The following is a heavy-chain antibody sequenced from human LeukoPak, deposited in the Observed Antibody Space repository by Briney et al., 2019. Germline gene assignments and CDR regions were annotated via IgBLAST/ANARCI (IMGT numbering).Heavy chain of an antibody. V-gene: IGHV4-59*01. Sequence: SETLSLTCTVTGVSINTYFWSWIRQPPGKGLEWIGYVYYNGITNYNPSLKSRVSISLDTSKNQFSLRLNSVTAAETAVYYCASQLGGTTFHWGQGTLVTVSS. CDR3: ASQLGGTTFH. CDR1: GVSINTYF. J-gene: IGHJ4*02. CDR2: VYYNGIT. D-gene: IGHD1/OR15-1a*01.